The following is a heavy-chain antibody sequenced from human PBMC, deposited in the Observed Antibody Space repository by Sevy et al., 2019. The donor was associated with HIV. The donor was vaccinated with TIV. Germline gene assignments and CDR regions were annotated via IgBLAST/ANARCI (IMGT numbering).Heavy chain of an antibody. CDR3: TAGPVSF. Sequence: GGSLRLSCTAPGFTFSNAWMTWVRQTPERGLEWVALIKPITDAGTTDYAAPVQGRFTISRDDSKNTVYLQLNSLKTEDTAVYYCTAGPVSFWGQGTLVTVSS. CDR1: GFTFSNAW. J-gene: IGHJ4*02. V-gene: IGHV3-15*01. D-gene: IGHD3-16*01. CDR2: IKPITDAGTT.